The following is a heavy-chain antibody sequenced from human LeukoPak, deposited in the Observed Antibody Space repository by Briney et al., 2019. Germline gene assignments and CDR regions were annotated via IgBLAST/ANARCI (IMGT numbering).Heavy chain of an antibody. V-gene: IGHV3-9*01. D-gene: IGHD1-26*01. CDR1: GFSFKDYG. CDR3: AKHLTATNTYIFFGLDV. J-gene: IGHJ6*02. Sequence: PGGSLRLSCAATGFSFKDYGMHWVRQPPGKGLEWVSAINWNGGGTDYADSVKGRFTISRDNAKNSLYLQLSSLRPEDTALYYCAKHLTATNTYIFFGLDVWGQGTSVTASS. CDR2: INWNGGGT.